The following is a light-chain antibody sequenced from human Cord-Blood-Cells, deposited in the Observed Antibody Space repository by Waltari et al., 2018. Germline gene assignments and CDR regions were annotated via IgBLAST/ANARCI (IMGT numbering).Light chain of an antibody. V-gene: IGKV1-5*03. CDR1: QSISSW. Sequence: DIQMTQSPSTLSASVGDRVTITCRASQSISSWLAWYQQKPGKAPKLLIYKASSLESGVPSRFSGGGSETEFTLTISSLQPDDFATYYCQQYNSYWTFGQGTKVEIK. CDR3: QQYNSYWT. CDR2: KAS. J-gene: IGKJ1*01.